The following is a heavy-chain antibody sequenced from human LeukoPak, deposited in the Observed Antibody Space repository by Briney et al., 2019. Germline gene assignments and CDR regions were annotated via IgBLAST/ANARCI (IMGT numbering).Heavy chain of an antibody. CDR3: AKDIATGSGSYRAPPHDS. J-gene: IGHJ4*02. CDR2: ISGDGGST. D-gene: IGHD3-10*01. V-gene: IGHV3-43*02. Sequence: GGSLRLSCAACGFTFDDYAKHWVRQVPGKGLEWVSLISGDGGSTYSADSVKGRFTISRDNSKNSLYLQMNSLRTEDTALYYCAKDIATGSGSYRAPPHDSWGQGTLVTVSS. CDR1: GFTFDDYA.